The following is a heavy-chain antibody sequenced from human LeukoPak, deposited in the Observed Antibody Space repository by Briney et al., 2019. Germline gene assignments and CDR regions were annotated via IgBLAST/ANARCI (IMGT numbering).Heavy chain of an antibody. Sequence: PGGSLRLSCAASGFTVSSNYMSWVRQAPGKGLEWVSVIYSGGSTYYADSVKGRFTISRDNSKNTLYLQMNSLRAEDTAMYYCSLRFFDWQPSDYWGQGTLVTVSS. CDR1: GFTVSSNY. J-gene: IGHJ4*02. D-gene: IGHD3-9*01. CDR2: IYSGGST. V-gene: IGHV3-53*01. CDR3: SLRFFDWQPSDY.